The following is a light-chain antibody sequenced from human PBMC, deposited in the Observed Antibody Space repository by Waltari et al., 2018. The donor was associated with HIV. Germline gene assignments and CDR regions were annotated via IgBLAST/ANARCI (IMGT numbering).Light chain of an antibody. CDR2: DVS. J-gene: IGLJ2*01. Sequence: QSALTQPASVSGLPGQSLTISCTGTTSAVGGYNSVSWYQQHPAKAPKIVILDVSNRPSGVSNRFSGSKSGNTASLTISGLQAEDEAYYYCSSYTSSDTVVFGGGTKVTV. CDR3: SSYTSSDTVV. CDR1: TSAVGGYNS. V-gene: IGLV2-14*03.